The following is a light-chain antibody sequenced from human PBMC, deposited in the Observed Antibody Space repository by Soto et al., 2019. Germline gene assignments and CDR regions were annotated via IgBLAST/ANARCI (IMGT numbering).Light chain of an antibody. CDR1: QSISSY. CDR3: QQSYSTTIT. Sequence: DIQVTQSPSSLSASVGDRVTITCRASQSISSYLNWYHQKPGKAPKLLIYAASSLQSGVPSRFSGSGSGTDFTLTISSLQPEDFATYYCQQSYSTTITFGQGTRLEIK. J-gene: IGKJ5*01. CDR2: AAS. V-gene: IGKV1-39*01.